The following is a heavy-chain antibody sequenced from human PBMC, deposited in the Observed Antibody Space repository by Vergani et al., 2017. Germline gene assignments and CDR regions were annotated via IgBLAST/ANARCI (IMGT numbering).Heavy chain of an antibody. CDR2: ISSNGGST. CDR3: ARLYSSGSDY. D-gene: IGHD6-19*01. CDR1: GFTFSSYA. Sequence: VQLVESGGGLVQPGGSLRLSCSASGFTFSSYAMHWVRQAPGKGLEYVSAISSNGGSTYYADSVKGRFTISRDNAKNSLYLQMNSLRAEDTAVYYCARLYSSGSDYWGQGTLVTVSS. J-gene: IGHJ4*02. V-gene: IGHV3-64*04.